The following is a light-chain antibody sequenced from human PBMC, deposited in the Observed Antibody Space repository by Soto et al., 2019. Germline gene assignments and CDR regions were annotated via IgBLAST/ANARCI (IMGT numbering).Light chain of an antibody. Sequence: QAVVTQPPSVSGAPGQRVTISCTGSSSNIGAGYDVHWYQHLPGTAPKLLIYGNNNRPSGVSDRFSGSKSGTSASLAITGLQAEDEADYYCQSYDNSLSSSIFGGGTKLTVL. CDR3: QSYDNSLSSSI. CDR2: GNN. V-gene: IGLV1-40*01. J-gene: IGLJ2*01. CDR1: SSNIGAGYD.